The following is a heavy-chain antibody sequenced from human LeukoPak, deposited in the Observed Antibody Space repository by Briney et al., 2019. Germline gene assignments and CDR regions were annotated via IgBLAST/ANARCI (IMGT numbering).Heavy chain of an antibody. V-gene: IGHV3-30*02. J-gene: IGHJ4*02. CDR2: IRYDGSNK. D-gene: IGHD2-8*02. Sequence: GGSLRLSCAASGFTFSNYAMHWVRQAPGKRLEWVAFIRYDGSNKYYADSVKGRFTISRDNARNSLYLQMNSLRVEDTAVYYCARLFGGVTTFDYWGQGALVTVSS. CDR1: GFTFSNYA. CDR3: ARLFGGVTTFDY.